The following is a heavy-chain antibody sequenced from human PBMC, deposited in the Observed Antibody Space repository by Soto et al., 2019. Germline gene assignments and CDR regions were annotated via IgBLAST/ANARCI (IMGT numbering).Heavy chain of an antibody. V-gene: IGHV3-74*01. CDR3: ARDRSKRLHX. CDR2: TNTDGSFT. Sequence: VGSLRPSWLASGFTVSSHWIYWVRQAPGKGLVLVSRTNTDGSFTSYEESLKGRFTISRENAKNTLYLQMNSLRADDTAVYYCARDRSKRLHXWGQGTLVTVSX. J-gene: IGHJ4*02. CDR1: GFTVSSHW.